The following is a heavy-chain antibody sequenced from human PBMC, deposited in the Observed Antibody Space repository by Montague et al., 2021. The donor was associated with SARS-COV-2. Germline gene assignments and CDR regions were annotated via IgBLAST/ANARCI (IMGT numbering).Heavy chain of an antibody. Sequence: SETLSLTCTVSGGSISSYYWSWIRQPPGKGLEWIGYIYYSGSTNYNPSLKSRGTISVDTSKNQFSLKLSSVTAADTAVYYCARVSRMTIFGVVGWFDPWGQGTLVTVSS. V-gene: IGHV4-59*01. CDR1: GGSISSYY. D-gene: IGHD3-3*01. CDR3: ARVSRMTIFGVVGWFDP. J-gene: IGHJ5*02. CDR2: IYYSGST.